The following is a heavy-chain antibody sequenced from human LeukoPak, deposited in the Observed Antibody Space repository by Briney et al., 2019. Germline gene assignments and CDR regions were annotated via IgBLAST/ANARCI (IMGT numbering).Heavy chain of an antibody. J-gene: IGHJ4*02. CDR1: GVSISSGRY. CDR2: IYSSGST. V-gene: IGHV4-38-2*02. D-gene: IGHD6-19*01. CDR3: ARIVVAGLYYFDY. Sequence: SETLSLTCTVSGVSISSGRYWGWIRQSPGKGLEWLGSIYSSGSTYYNPSLNSRVTISMDTSKNQFSLKLSSVTAADTAVYYCARIVVAGLYYFDYWGQGTLVTASS.